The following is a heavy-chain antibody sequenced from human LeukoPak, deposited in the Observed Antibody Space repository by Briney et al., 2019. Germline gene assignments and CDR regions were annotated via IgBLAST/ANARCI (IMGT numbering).Heavy chain of an antibody. Sequence: GGSLRLSCAASGFTVSSYDMNWVRQPPGKGLEWVSYISSSSSAIYYADSVKGRFTISRDNAKNSLYLQMNSLRDEDTAVYYCARRFDSWGQGTLVTVSS. CDR2: ISSSSSAI. CDR3: ARRFDS. V-gene: IGHV3-48*02. J-gene: IGHJ4*02. CDR1: GFTVSSYD.